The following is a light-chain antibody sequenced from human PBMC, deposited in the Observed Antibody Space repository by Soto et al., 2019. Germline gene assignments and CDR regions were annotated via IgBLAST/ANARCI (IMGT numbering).Light chain of an antibody. CDR3: QQYGSASWT. J-gene: IGKJ1*01. CDR1: QSVGSNY. Sequence: IVLTQSPGTLSLSPGERATLSCRASQSVGSNYLAWYQQKPGQAPRILILGASGRATGIPDRFSGSGSGTDFTLTISRLEPEDFAVYYCQQYGSASWTFGQGTKVDIK. V-gene: IGKV3-20*01. CDR2: GAS.